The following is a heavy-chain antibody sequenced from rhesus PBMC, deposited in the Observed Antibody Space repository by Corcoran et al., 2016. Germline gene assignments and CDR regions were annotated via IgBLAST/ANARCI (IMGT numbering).Heavy chain of an antibody. J-gene: IGHJ4*01. CDR2: VSGSGGST. D-gene: IGHD6S26*01. Sequence: QLQLQESGPGLVKPSGTLSLTCPVPGGSITRNFWTWIRPPPGKGLEWIGGVSGSGGSTDYNPSLKSLVTISTDTSKNQFSLKLSSVTAADTAVYYCTLSFGSGWSPRWGQGVLVTVSS. CDR3: TLSFGSGWSPR. V-gene: IGHV4-173*01. CDR1: GGSITRNF.